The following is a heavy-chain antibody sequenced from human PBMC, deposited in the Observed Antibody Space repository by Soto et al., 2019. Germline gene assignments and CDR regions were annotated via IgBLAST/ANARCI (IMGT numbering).Heavy chain of an antibody. D-gene: IGHD2-2*01. Sequence: PGGSLRLSCAASGFTFSSYSMNWVRQAPGKGLEWVSSISSSSSYIYYADSVKGRFTISRDNAKNSLYLQMNSLRAEDTAVYYCARVLGCSSTSCYAEDYWGQGTLVTVSS. J-gene: IGHJ4*02. V-gene: IGHV3-21*01. CDR3: ARVLGCSSTSCYAEDY. CDR1: GFTFSSYS. CDR2: ISSSSSYI.